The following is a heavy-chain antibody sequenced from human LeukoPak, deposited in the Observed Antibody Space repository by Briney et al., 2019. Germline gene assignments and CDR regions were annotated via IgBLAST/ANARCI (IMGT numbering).Heavy chain of an antibody. CDR2: ISSSSSYI. CDR3: ARKGLPDY. Sequence: GGSLRLSCAASGFTFSSYAMSWVRQAPGKGLEWVSSISSSSSYIYYADSVKGRFTISRDNAKNSLYLQMNSLRAEDTALYYCARKGLPDYWGQGTLVTVSS. V-gene: IGHV3-21*01. J-gene: IGHJ4*02. CDR1: GFTFSSYA.